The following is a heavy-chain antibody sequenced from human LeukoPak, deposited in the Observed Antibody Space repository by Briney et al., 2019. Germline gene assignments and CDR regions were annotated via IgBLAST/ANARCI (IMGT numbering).Heavy chain of an antibody. CDR3: ARVLIKDCTNGLCYQFDY. J-gene: IGHJ4*02. Sequence: ASVKVSCKASGYTFTNYDINWVRQATGQGLEWLGWMSLNSGNTGYAQKFQDRVTITRNTYISTAYMELSSLRSEDTAVYYCARVLIKDCTNGLCYQFDYWGQGTLVTVSS. CDR2: MSLNSGNT. V-gene: IGHV1-8*03. D-gene: IGHD2-8*01. CDR1: GYTFTNYD.